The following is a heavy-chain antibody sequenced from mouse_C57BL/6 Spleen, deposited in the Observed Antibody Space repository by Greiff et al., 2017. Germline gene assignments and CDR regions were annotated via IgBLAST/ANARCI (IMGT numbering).Heavy chain of an antibody. V-gene: IGHV1-62-2*01. D-gene: IGHD1-1*01. J-gene: IGHJ4*01. CDR2: FYPGSGSI. CDR1: GYTFTEYT. Sequence: QVQLQQSGAELVKPGASVKLSCKASGYTFTEYTIHWVKQRSGQGLEWIGWFYPGSGSIKYNEKFKDKATLTADKSSSTVYMELSTLTSDDSAVYCGSRHPYYYGSSLYAMDYWGQGTSVTVSS. CDR3: SRHPYYYGSSLYAMDY.